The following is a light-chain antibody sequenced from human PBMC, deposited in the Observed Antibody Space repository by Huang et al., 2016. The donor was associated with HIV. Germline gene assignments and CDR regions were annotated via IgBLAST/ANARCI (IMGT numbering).Light chain of an antibody. V-gene: IGKV3-11*01. CDR2: DES. CDR1: QNVDNS. J-gene: IGKJ2*01. CDR3: QQRSNWPPTYT. Sequence: EIVFTQTPATLSLTPGERATLSCRASQNVDNSVGWYQQKSGQDPRRLIYDESKRATGVPAKFSGGGSGTDFTLTISSLEPGDFAVYFCQQRSNWPPTYTFGQGTKLEIK.